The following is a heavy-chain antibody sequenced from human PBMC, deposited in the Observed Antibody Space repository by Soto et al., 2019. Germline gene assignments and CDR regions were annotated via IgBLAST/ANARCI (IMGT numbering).Heavy chain of an antibody. Sequence: EVQLLESGGGLVQPGGSLRLSCAASGFTFSSYAMSWVRQAPGKGLEWVSAISGSGGSTYYADSVKGRFTISRDNFKNTLYLQMNSLRVEDTAVYYCAKGEGYAEEVVYWGQGTLVTVSS. V-gene: IGHV3-23*01. CDR2: ISGSGGST. D-gene: IGHD2-15*01. CDR1: GFTFSSYA. J-gene: IGHJ4*02. CDR3: AKGEGYAEEVVY.